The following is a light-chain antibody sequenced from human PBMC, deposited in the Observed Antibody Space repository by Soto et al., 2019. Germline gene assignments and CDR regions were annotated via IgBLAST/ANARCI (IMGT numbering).Light chain of an antibody. CDR1: RSNIGTYT. V-gene: IGLV1-44*01. CDR2: RNH. CDR3: AAWDDSLRAVV. J-gene: IGLJ2*01. Sequence: QSALTQSPSASATPGQRVTISCSGGRSNIGTYTVNWYQQLPGTAPTLLIFRNHQRPSGVPDRLSGSKSVTSASLAISGPQSGDAADYYCAAWDDSLRAVVFGGGTKLTVL.